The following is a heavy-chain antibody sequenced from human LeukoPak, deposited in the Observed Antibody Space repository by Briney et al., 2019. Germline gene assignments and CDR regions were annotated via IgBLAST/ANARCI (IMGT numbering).Heavy chain of an antibody. D-gene: IGHD3-10*01. CDR2: IIPFFDAA. CDR3: AKGRGRLNVNRGVYNYHYYMEV. V-gene: IGHV1-69*06. CDR1: RGTLSSYD. Sequence: ASVTVSFKASRGTLSSYDISWVRQAPGQGLEWMGGIIPFFDAANYAQKFQGRVTITADKSTSTAYMELSSLGSEDTAIYYCAKGRGRLNVNRGVYNYHYYMEVWGTGTTVIVS. J-gene: IGHJ6*03.